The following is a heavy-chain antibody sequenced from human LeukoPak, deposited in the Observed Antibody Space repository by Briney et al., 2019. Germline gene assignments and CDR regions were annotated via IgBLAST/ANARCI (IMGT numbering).Heavy chain of an antibody. CDR2: IYPGDSDT. CDR3: ARADSSGIDY. V-gene: IGHV5-51*01. D-gene: IGHD3-22*01. Sequence: GESLKISCKGSGYSFTTYWIGWVRQMSGKGLEWMGIIYPGDSDTRYSPSFQGQVTFSADKSISTAYLQWSRLKASDTAMYYCARADSSGIDYWGQGTLVTVSS. J-gene: IGHJ4*02. CDR1: GYSFTTYW.